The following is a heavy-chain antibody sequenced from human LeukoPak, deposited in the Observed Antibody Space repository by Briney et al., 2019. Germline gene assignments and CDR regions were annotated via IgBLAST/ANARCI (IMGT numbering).Heavy chain of an antibody. J-gene: IGHJ4*02. V-gene: IGHV4-59*01. CDR1: GGSISSYY. CDR3: ARKISYISVFDY. D-gene: IGHD2-15*01. Sequence: SETLSLTCTASGGSISSYYWSWIRQPPGQGLEWIGYISDSGSTNYNPFLKSRITISVDTSGNQLSLKLSSVTAADTAVYYCARKISYISVFDYWGQGTLVTVSS. CDR2: ISDSGST.